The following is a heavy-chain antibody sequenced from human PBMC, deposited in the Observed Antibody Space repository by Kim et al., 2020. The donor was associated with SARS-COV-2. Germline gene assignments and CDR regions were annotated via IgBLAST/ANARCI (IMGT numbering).Heavy chain of an antibody. Sequence: ASVKVSCKASGYTFTSYGISWVRQAPGQGLEWMGWISAYNGNTNYAQKLQGRVTMTTDTSTSTAYMELRSLRSDDTAVYYCARDNCGGDCYLSAFDIWGQGTMVTVSS. CDR2: ISAYNGNT. J-gene: IGHJ3*02. CDR3: ARDNCGGDCYLSAFDI. D-gene: IGHD2-21*02. V-gene: IGHV1-18*01. CDR1: GYTFTSYG.